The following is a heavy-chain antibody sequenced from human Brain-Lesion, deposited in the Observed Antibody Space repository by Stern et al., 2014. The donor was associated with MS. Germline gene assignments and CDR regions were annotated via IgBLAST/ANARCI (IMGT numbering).Heavy chain of an antibody. Sequence: MQLVESGAEVKKPGASVKVSCKTSGYIFTGYYIHWVRQAPGQGLEWMAWINPNTGCTKYAQKMHGTATISRDTSISTAYVELSSMTSDDTAVYYCARDQRGITIFGVVTDYYYLGMDVWGQGTTVTVSS. CDR3: ARDQRGITIFGVVTDYYYLGMDV. D-gene: IGHD3-3*01. CDR1: GYIFTGYY. J-gene: IGHJ6*02. CDR2: INPNTGCT. V-gene: IGHV1-2*02.